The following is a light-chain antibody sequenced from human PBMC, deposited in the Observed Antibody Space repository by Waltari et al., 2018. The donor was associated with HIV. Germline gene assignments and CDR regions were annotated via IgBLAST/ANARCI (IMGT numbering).Light chain of an antibody. CDR2: EVT. Sequence: QSALTQPPPASGPPGQSVTISCTGTSHDVGRYDFVSWYQLRPGNVPKLIIYEVTKRPSGVAVRFSGSKSGNTASLTVSGLQNDDEADYYCSSYAANNTFVIFGGGTKLTVL. J-gene: IGLJ2*01. CDR3: SSYAANNTFVI. V-gene: IGLV2-8*01. CDR1: SHDVGRYDF.